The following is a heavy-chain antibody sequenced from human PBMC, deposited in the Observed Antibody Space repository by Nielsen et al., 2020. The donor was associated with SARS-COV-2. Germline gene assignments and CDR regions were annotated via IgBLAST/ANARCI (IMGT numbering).Heavy chain of an antibody. CDR3: AREFRLTGEGLYYYYGMDV. V-gene: IGHV1-69*05. J-gene: IGHJ6*02. D-gene: IGHD7-27*01. CDR2: IIPIFGTA. CDR1: GGTFSSYA. Sequence: SVKVSCKASGGTFSSYAISWVRQAPGQGLEWMGGIIPIFGTANYAQKLQGRVTMTTDTSTSTAYMELRSLRSDDTAVYYCAREFRLTGEGLYYYYGMDVWGQGTTVTVSS.